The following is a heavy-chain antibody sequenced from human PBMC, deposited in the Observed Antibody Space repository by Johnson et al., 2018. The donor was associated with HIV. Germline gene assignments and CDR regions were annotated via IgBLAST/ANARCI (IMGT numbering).Heavy chain of an antibody. J-gene: IGHJ3*02. V-gene: IGHV3-66*01. CDR1: GFTVSSNY. CDR3: ARDGMYSSSPDAFDI. Sequence: VQLVESGGGLVQPGGSLRLSCAASGFTVSSNYMSWVRQAPGTGLEWVSVIYSGGSTYYADSVKGRFSISRDNSKNTLYLQMNSLRAEDTAVYYCARDGMYSSSPDAFDIWGQGTMVTVSS. D-gene: IGHD6-6*01. CDR2: IYSGGST.